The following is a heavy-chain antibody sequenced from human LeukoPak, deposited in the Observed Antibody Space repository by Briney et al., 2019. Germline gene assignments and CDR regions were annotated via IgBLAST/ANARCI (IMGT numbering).Heavy chain of an antibody. D-gene: IGHD1-26*01. CDR1: GFTFSDYW. CDR3: ARDKIVGATQFDY. V-gene: IGHV3-7*03. Sequence: PGGSLRLSCAASGFTFSDYWMSWVRQTPGKGPEWVANIKQDGSEKYYVDSVKGRFTISRDNAKNSLYLQMNSLRAEDTAIYYCARDKIVGATQFDYWGQGTQVTVPS. CDR2: IKQDGSEK. J-gene: IGHJ4*02.